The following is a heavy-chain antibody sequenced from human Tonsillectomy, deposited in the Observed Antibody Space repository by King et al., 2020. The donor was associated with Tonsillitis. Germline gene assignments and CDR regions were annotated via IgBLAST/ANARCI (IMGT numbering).Heavy chain of an antibody. CDR1: GDSVSSSY. D-gene: IGHD2-2*01. J-gene: IGHJ5*02. CDR3: ARVGSSATSWGWFDP. Sequence: QLQESGPGLVKPSETLSLTCTVSGDSVSSSYWSWIRQPPGKGLEWIGFIYYSGTTNSNPSIKSRVTMSIDTSKNQLSLSLSSVTAADTAVYYCARVGSSATSWGWFDPWGQGTLVIVSS. CDR2: IYYSGTT. V-gene: IGHV4-59*02.